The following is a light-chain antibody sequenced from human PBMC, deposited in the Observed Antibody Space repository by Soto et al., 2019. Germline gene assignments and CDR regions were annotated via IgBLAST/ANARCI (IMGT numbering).Light chain of an antibody. Sequence: DIQMTQSPSTLSASVGDRVTITCRASQSISSWLAWYQQKPGKVPKLLIYKASSLESGVPSRFSGSGSGTEVTLTISSLQPDDFASYYCQQYNSWTFGQGTKVEIK. J-gene: IGKJ1*01. CDR1: QSISSW. CDR2: KAS. V-gene: IGKV1-5*03. CDR3: QQYNSWT.